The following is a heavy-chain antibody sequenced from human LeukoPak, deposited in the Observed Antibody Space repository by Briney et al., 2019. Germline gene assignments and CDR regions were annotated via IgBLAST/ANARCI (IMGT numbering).Heavy chain of an antibody. Sequence: GGSLRLSCAASGFTFSSYSMNWVRQAPGKGLEWVSSISSSSSYIYYADSVKGRFTISRDNAKNSLYLQMNSLRAEDTAVYYCARDSELGSSWYPPPDYWGQGTLVTVSS. V-gene: IGHV3-21*01. J-gene: IGHJ4*02. CDR3: ARDSELGSSWYPPPDY. D-gene: IGHD6-13*01. CDR1: GFTFSSYS. CDR2: ISSSSSYI.